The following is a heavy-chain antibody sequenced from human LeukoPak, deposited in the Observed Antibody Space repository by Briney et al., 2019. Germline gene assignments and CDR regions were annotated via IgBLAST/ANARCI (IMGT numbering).Heavy chain of an antibody. CDR2: IYSGTNT. Sequence: PGRSLRLSCAASEFTVSSNYMAWVRQAPGKGLEWVSVIYSGTNTYYADSVKGRFTISRDNSKNTLYLQMNNLRAEDTAVYYCASNYYDSTGTWGQGTLVTVSS. D-gene: IGHD3-22*01. V-gene: IGHV3-53*01. J-gene: IGHJ4*02. CDR3: ASNYYDSTGT. CDR1: EFTVSSNY.